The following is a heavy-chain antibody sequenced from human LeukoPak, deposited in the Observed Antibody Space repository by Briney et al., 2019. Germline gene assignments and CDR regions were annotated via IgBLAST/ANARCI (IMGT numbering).Heavy chain of an antibody. J-gene: IGHJ3*02. CDR3: ARAVDTAMGGAFDI. CDR1: GGTFSSYA. CDR2: ISAYNGNT. V-gene: IGHV1-69*10. Sequence: ASVKVSCKASGGTFSSYAISWVRQAPGQGLEWMGWISAYNGNTNYAQKFQGRVTITADKSTSTAYMELSSLRSEDTAVYYCARAVDTAMGGAFDIWGQGTMVTVSS. D-gene: IGHD5-18*01.